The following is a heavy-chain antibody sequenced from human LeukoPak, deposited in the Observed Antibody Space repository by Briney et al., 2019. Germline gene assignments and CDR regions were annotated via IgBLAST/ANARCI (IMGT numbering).Heavy chain of an antibody. D-gene: IGHD4-11*01. Sequence: GGSLRLSCAASGFTFSSYWMSWVRQAPGKGLEWVANIKQDGSEKYYVDSVKGRFTISRDNAKNSLYLQMNSLRAEDTAVYYCARDRYYSNEYYYYMDVWGKGTTVTVSS. CDR3: ARDRYYSNEYYYYMDV. J-gene: IGHJ6*03. CDR2: IKQDGSEK. V-gene: IGHV3-7*01. CDR1: GFTFSSYW.